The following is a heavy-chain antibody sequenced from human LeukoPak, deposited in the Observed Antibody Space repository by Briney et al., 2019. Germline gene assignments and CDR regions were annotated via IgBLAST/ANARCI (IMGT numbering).Heavy chain of an antibody. D-gene: IGHD3-22*01. Sequence: SETLSLTCPVSGGSMSSYYWSWIRQPPGKGLEWIGYIYYSGSTNYNPSLKSRVPISVDTPNNQFSLKLGSVSAAGGAVYYGAGHVIVPDSSGYPLDWGQGTLVTVSS. CDR3: AGHVIVPDSSGYPLD. CDR1: GGSMSSYY. CDR2: IYYSGST. V-gene: IGHV4-59*08. J-gene: IGHJ4*02.